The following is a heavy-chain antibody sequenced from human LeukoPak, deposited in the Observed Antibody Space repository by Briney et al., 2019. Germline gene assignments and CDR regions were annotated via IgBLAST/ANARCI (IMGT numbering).Heavy chain of an antibody. Sequence: ASETLSLTCTVSGGSISSYFWGWIRQPAGKGLEWIGRIYTSGSTNYNPSLKSRVTMSVDTSKNQFSLKLSSVTAADTAVYYCARGSDYDHRNFDYWGQGTLVIVFS. CDR2: IYTSGST. V-gene: IGHV4-4*07. J-gene: IGHJ4*02. CDR3: ARGSDYDHRNFDY. CDR1: GGSISSYF. D-gene: IGHD5-12*01.